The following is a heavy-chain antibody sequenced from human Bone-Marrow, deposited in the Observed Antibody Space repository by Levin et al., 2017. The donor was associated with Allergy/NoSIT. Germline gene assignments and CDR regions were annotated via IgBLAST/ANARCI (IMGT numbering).Heavy chain of an antibody. D-gene: IGHD6-13*01. CDR1: GYTLTELS. CDR2: FDPEDGET. Sequence: ASVKVSCKVSGYTLTELSMHWVRQAPGKGLEWMGGFDPEDGETIYAQKFQGRVTMTEDTSTDTAYMELSSLRSEDTAVYYCVSYSSSQTEALDYWGQGTLVTVSS. J-gene: IGHJ4*02. CDR3: VSYSSSQTEALDY. V-gene: IGHV1-24*01.